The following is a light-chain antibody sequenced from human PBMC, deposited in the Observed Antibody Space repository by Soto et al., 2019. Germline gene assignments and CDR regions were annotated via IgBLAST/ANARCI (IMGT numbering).Light chain of an antibody. J-gene: IGKJ4*01. Sequence: PGERATLSCRASQSVSSNYFAWYQQKPGQAPRLLIYGVSSRATGIPDRFSGSGSGTDFTLTISRLEPEDFAVYYCQQYGSSRKLTFGGGTKVDIK. CDR2: GVS. V-gene: IGKV3-20*01. CDR3: QQYGSSRKLT. CDR1: QSVSSNY.